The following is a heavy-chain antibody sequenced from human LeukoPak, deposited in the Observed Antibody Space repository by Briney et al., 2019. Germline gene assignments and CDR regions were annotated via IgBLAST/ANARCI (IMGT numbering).Heavy chain of an antibody. D-gene: IGHD3-10*01. Sequence: SETLSLTCAVSGGSISSSNWWSWVRQPPGRGLEWIGEIYHSGSTNYNPSLKSRVTISVDKSKNQFSLKLSSVTAADTAVYYCARGLEDRITMVRGFDYWGQGTLVTVSS. V-gene: IGHV4-4*02. J-gene: IGHJ4*02. CDR2: IYHSGST. CDR1: GGSISSSNW. CDR3: ARGLEDRITMVRGFDY.